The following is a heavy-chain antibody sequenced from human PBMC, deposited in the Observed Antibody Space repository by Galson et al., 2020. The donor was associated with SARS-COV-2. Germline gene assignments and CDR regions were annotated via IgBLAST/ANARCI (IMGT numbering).Heavy chain of an antibody. Sequence: GESLKISCTASGFSFSDYAMSWVRQGPGKGLEWVSSISPTGGTTYYADSVKGRFTISRDNSKNTLYLQMNSLGADDTALYYCAKDSQYSSSWYNFDYWGQGTLVTVSS. CDR3: AKDSQYSSSWYNFDY. CDR2: ISPTGGTT. D-gene: IGHD6-13*01. J-gene: IGHJ4*02. CDR1: GFSFSDYA. V-gene: IGHV3-23*01.